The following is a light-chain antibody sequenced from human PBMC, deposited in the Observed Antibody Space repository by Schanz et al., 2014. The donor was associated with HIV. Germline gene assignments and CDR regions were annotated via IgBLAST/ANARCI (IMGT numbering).Light chain of an antibody. V-gene: IGKV1-39*01. CDR2: AAS. CDR3: QQSHSLPYT. Sequence: DIQMTQSPSSLSASVGDRVSITCRASQSIGIFLNWYHQRPGKAPRLLIYAASTLETGVPSRFRGSGSGTGFVLTISSLQPEDIGTYYCQQSHSLPYTFGQGTMLDLK. CDR1: QSIGIF. J-gene: IGKJ2*01.